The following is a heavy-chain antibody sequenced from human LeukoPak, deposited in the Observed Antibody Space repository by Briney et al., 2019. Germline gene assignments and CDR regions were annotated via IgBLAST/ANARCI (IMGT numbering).Heavy chain of an antibody. CDR1: GFTFSSYA. V-gene: IGHV3-30-3*01. Sequence: GGSLRLSCAASGFTFSSYAIHRVRQAPGKGLEWVAVISYDGSNKYYADSVKGRFTISRDNSKNTLYLQMNSLRAEDTAVYYCARETGSAVGSTDFDYWGQGTLVTVSS. CDR2: ISYDGSNK. D-gene: IGHD4-17*01. J-gene: IGHJ4*02. CDR3: ARETGSAVGSTDFDY.